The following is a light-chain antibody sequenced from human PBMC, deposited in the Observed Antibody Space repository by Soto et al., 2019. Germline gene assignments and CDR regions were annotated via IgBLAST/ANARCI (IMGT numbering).Light chain of an antibody. Sequence: DIQMTQSPSTLSASVGDSVTITCRASQNIRNWLAWYQQKPGKAPNPLIYDAPSLKSGVPARFSGSGSGTEFTLTISSLQPDDFATYYCQQYNTYSTFGQGTKVDIK. V-gene: IGKV1-5*01. CDR2: DAP. J-gene: IGKJ1*01. CDR3: QQYNTYST. CDR1: QNIRNW.